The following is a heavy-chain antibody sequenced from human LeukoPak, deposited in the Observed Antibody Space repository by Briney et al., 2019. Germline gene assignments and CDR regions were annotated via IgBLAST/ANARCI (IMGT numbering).Heavy chain of an antibody. Sequence: ASVKVSCKASGYTFTGYYMHWVRQAPGQGLEWMGWINPNSGGTKYAQKFQGRVTITADESTSTAYMELSSLRSEDTAVYYCARAREYYYDSSGYPLNWFDPWGQGTLVTVSS. V-gene: IGHV1-2*02. CDR1: GYTFTGYY. D-gene: IGHD3-22*01. J-gene: IGHJ5*02. CDR3: ARAREYYYDSSGYPLNWFDP. CDR2: INPNSGGT.